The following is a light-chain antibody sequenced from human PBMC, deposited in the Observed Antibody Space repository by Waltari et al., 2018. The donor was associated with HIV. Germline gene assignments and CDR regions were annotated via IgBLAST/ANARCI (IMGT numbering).Light chain of an antibody. J-gene: IGLJ2*01. V-gene: IGLV3-19*01. Sequence: GQTVRITCQGDSLRRYYASWYQQKPGQAPVLVIYGKNNRPSGIPDRFSGSSSGNTASLTITGAQAEDEADYYCNSRDSSGNQVFGGGAKLTVL. CDR3: NSRDSSGNQV. CDR2: GKN. CDR1: SLRRYY.